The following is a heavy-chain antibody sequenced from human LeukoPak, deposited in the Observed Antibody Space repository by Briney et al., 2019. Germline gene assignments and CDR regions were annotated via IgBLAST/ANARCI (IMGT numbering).Heavy chain of an antibody. J-gene: IGHJ6*02. CDR2: INHSGST. D-gene: IGHD6-6*01. Sequence: SETLSLTCAVYGGSFSGYYWSWIRQPPGKGLEWIGEINHSGSTNYNPSLKSRVTISVDTSKNQFSLKLSSVTAADTAVYYCASLSIAARYYYYYGMDVWGQGTTVTVSS. CDR1: GGSFSGYY. V-gene: IGHV4-34*01. CDR3: ASLSIAARYYYYYGMDV.